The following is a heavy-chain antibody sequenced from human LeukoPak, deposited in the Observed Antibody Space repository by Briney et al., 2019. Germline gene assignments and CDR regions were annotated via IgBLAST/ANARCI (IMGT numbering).Heavy chain of an antibody. CDR3: ATYGDYTVRDAFDI. V-gene: IGHV4-4*02. D-gene: IGHD4-17*01. CDR1: GGSLSFSDW. Sequence: PSGTLSLTCGVSGGSLSFSDWLNWVRQTPGKGLEWIGEIYYGGSTNYNPSLKSRLTMSVDTSKSQFYLNLSSLTAADSAVYYCATYGDYTVRDAFDIWGQGTMVTVSS. CDR2: IYYGGST. J-gene: IGHJ3*02.